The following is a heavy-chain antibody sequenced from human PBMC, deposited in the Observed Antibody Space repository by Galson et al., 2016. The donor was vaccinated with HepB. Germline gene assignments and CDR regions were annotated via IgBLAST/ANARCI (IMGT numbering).Heavy chain of an antibody. Sequence: SETLFLTCTVSGDSISSGKYHWGWIRQPPGKGLAWIGTIFYTGNTYYNPSLKSRLSIAVDKSKNTLSLNLTSVTAADTAFYYCARTGATGTTYIDYWGQGILVTVSS. CDR1: GDSISSGKYH. CDR3: ARTGATGTTYIDY. V-gene: IGHV4-39*02. J-gene: IGHJ4*02. D-gene: IGHD1/OR15-1a*01. CDR2: IFYTGNT.